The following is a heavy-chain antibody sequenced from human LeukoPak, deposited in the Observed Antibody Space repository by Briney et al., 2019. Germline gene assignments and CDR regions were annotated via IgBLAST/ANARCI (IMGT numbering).Heavy chain of an antibody. CDR2: IRSKTNNYAT. Sequence: GGSLRLSCAASGFTFSGSAMHWVRQASGKGLEWVVRIRSKTNNYATAYAASVKGRFTISRDDSKNTAYLQMNSLKTEDTAVYYCTRRSYSSVTRDYWGQGALVTVSS. CDR3: TRRSYSSVTRDY. V-gene: IGHV3-73*01. J-gene: IGHJ4*02. CDR1: GFTFSGSA. D-gene: IGHD4-17*01.